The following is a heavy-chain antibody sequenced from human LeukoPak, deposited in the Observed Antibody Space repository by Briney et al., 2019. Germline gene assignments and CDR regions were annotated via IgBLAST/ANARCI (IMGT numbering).Heavy chain of an antibody. CDR1: GFTFSSYA. D-gene: IGHD5-24*01. CDR3: ARAQRWLQLHDY. CDR2: ISYDGSNK. Sequence: GGSLRLSCAASGFTFSSYAMHWVRQAPGKGLEWVAVISYDGSNKYYADSVKGRFTISRDNSKNTLYLQMNSLRAEDTAVYYCARAQRWLQLHDYRGQGTLVTVSS. J-gene: IGHJ4*02. V-gene: IGHV3-30-3*01.